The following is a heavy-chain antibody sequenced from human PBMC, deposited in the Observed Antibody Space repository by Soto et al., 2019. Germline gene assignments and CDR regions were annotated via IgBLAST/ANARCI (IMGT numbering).Heavy chain of an antibody. CDR1: GFTFSNAW. Sequence: EVQLVESGGGLVKPGGSLRLSCAASGFTFSNAWMNWVRQAPGKGLEWVGRIKSKTDGGTTDYAAPVKGRFTISRDNSKNTLYLQMNSLKTEDTAVYYCTTLDGDYTASAWYYYYVMDVWGQGTTVTVSS. V-gene: IGHV3-15*07. J-gene: IGHJ6*02. CDR2: IKSKTDGGTT. D-gene: IGHD4-17*01. CDR3: TTLDGDYTASAWYYYYVMDV.